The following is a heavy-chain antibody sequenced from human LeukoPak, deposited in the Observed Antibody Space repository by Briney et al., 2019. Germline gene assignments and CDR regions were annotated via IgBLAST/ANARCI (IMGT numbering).Heavy chain of an antibody. V-gene: IGHV3-30*02. CDR2: IRSDGSNK. CDR1: GFTFSSDG. CDR3: AKGVKYIVMVTAQHYFDY. D-gene: IGHD2-21*02. J-gene: IGHJ4*02. Sequence: GGTLRLSCAASGFTFSSDGMSWVRQAPGKGLEWVTFIRSDGSNKYYADSVKGRFTISRDNSKNTLYLQMNTLRADDTAVYYCAKGVKYIVMVTAQHYFDYWGQGNLVTVSS.